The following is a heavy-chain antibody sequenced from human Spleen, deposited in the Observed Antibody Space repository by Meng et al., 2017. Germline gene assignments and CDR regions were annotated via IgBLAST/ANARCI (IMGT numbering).Heavy chain of an antibody. CDR1: GFTFSSHW. CDR3: ARRGYSGNALGDYFDY. V-gene: IGHV3-21*01. CDR2: ISSSSSYL. Sequence: GGSLRLSCAGSGFTFSSHWMSWVRQAPGKGLEWVSCISSSSSYLYYADSVKGRFTISRDNAKNSLYLQMNSLRAEDTAVYYCARRGYSGNALGDYFDYWGQGTLVTVSS. D-gene: IGHD5-12*01. J-gene: IGHJ4*02.